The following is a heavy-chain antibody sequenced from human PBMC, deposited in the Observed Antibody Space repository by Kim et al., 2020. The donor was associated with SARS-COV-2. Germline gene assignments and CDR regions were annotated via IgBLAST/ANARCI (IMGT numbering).Heavy chain of an antibody. CDR2: INHSGST. D-gene: IGHD6-19*01. CDR3: ARGEKGAVAGTGIYFQH. CDR1: GGSFSGYY. Sequence: SETLSLTCAVYGGSFSGYYWSWIRQPPGKGLEWIGEINHSGSTNYNPSLKSRVTISVDTSKNQFSLKLSSVTAADTAVYYCARGEKGAVAGTGIYFQHWGQGTLVTVSS. J-gene: IGHJ1*01. V-gene: IGHV4-34*01.